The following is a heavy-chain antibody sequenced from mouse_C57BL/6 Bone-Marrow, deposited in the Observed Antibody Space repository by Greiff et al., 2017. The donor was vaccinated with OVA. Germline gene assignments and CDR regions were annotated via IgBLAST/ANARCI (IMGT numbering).Heavy chain of an antibody. Sequence: EVQLQESGPGLVKPSQSLSLTCSVTGYSITSGYYWNWIRQFPGNKLEWMGYISYDGSNNYNPSLKNRISITRDTSKNQFFLKLNSVTTEDTATYYCARGRGYFDVWGTGTTVTVSS. CDR3: ARGRGYFDV. J-gene: IGHJ1*03. CDR2: ISYDGSN. V-gene: IGHV3-6*01. CDR1: GYSITSGYY.